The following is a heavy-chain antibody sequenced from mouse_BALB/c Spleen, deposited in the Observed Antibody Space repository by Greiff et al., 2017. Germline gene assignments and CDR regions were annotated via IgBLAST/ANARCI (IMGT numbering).Heavy chain of an antibody. CDR3: ARGGLRKNGYFDV. CDR2: INPSNGRT. V-gene: IGHV1S81*02. J-gene: IGHJ1*01. D-gene: IGHD2-4*01. Sequence: VQLQQPGAELVKPGASVKLSCKASGYTFTRYWMHWVKQRPGQGLEWIGEINPSNGRTNYNEKFKSKATLTVDKSSSTAYMQLSSLTSEDSAVYYCARGGLRKNGYFDVWGAGTTVTVSS. CDR1: GYTFTRYW.